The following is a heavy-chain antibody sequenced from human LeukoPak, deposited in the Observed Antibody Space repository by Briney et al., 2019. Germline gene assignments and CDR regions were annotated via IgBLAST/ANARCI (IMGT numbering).Heavy chain of an antibody. V-gene: IGHV3-53*01. CDR2: IYSGAST. CDR3: ARGGGSSTNYYYYMDV. CDR1: GFTVSSNY. D-gene: IGHD6-13*01. Sequence: PGGSLRLPCAASGFTVSSNYMSWFRQAPGKGLVWFLVIYSGASTYYADSVKGRFTISRDNSNNTLYLQMNSLRAEDTAVYFCARGGGSSTNYYYYMDVWGRGTTVTVSS. J-gene: IGHJ6*03.